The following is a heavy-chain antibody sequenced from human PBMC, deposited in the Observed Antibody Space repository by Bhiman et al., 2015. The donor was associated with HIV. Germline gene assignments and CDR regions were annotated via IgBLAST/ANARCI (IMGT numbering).Heavy chain of an antibody. Sequence: EVQLVESGGGLAQPGGSLRLSCAASGFTFSSYEMNWVRQAPGKGLEWVSSLSGSSGYVYYADSVKGRFTISRDNAKNSLSLQMNSLRAEDTAVYYCAREPGGTTEGRFDYWGQGTLVTVSS. D-gene: IGHD1-7*01. J-gene: IGHJ4*02. CDR2: LSGSSGYV. CDR3: AREPGGTTEGRFDY. V-gene: IGHV3-21*03. CDR1: GFTFSSYE.